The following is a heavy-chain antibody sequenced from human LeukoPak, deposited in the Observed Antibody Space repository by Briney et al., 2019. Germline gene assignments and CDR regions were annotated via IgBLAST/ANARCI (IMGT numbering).Heavy chain of an antibody. CDR1: GGSFSGYY. J-gene: IGHJ4*02. Sequence: PSETLSLTCAVYGGSFSGYYWSWIRQPPGKGLEWIGEINHSGSTNYNPSLKSRVTISVDTSKNQFSLKLSSVTAADTAVYYCASRNGDPSGPGLDYWGQGTLVTVSS. D-gene: IGHD4-17*01. CDR3: ASRNGDPSGPGLDY. V-gene: IGHV4-34*01. CDR2: INHSGST.